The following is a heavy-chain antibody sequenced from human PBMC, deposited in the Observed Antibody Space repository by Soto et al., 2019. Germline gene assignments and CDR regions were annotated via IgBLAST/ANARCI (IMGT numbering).Heavy chain of an antibody. J-gene: IGHJ1*01. Sequence: SEKLSLTCIVSGGSISRYYWSWIRQPPGKGLEWIAYIYYTGSTNYNPSLKSRVTMSVDPSKSQFSLKLSSVTAADTAVYDCAIGYYDTSDCYPYFVRWGQGLPVTVPQ. CDR2: IYYTGST. CDR1: GGSISRYY. V-gene: IGHV4-59*13. D-gene: IGHD3-22*01. CDR3: AIGYYDTSDCYPYFVR.